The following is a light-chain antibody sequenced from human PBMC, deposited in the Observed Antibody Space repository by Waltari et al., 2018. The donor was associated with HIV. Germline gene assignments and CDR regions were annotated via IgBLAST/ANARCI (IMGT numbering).Light chain of an antibody. V-gene: IGLV1-40*01. CDR2: LTN. Sequence: QSVLTQPPSVSGAPGQWVSISCTGSSSNIGAGYDVHCYQQLPGTAPKLLIYLTNNRPSGVPDRFSGSKSGNTAFLTISGLQAEDEADYHCCSHAGNFIFAFGSGTKVTVL. CDR3: CSHAGNFIFA. J-gene: IGLJ1*01. CDR1: SSNIGAGYD.